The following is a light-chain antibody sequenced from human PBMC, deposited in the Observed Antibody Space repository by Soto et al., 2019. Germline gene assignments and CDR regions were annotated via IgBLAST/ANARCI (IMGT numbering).Light chain of an antibody. J-gene: IGLJ2*01. V-gene: IGLV1-44*01. CDR2: GHN. Sequence: QPVLTQPPSASGTPGQRVTISCSGSSSSIGSNTVNWYQQLPGTAPKLLIYGHNQRPSGVPDRFSGSKSGTSASLAISGLQSEDEADYYCAAWDDSLNGRVFGGGTKLPVL. CDR1: SSSIGSNT. CDR3: AAWDDSLNGRV.